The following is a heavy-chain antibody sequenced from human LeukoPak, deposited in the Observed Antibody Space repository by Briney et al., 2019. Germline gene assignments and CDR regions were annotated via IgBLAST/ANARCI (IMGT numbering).Heavy chain of an antibody. V-gene: IGHV1-24*01. J-gene: IGHJ6*03. D-gene: IGHD3-3*01. CDR2: FDPEDGET. Sequence: ASVKVFCKVSGYTLTDLSMHWVRQAPGKGLEWMGGFDPEDGETIYAHKFQGRVTMTEDTSTDTAYMELSSLRSEDTAVYYCATRAEWLYPYYYYYMDVWGKGTTVTVSS. CDR3: ATRAEWLYPYYYYYMDV. CDR1: GYTLTDLS.